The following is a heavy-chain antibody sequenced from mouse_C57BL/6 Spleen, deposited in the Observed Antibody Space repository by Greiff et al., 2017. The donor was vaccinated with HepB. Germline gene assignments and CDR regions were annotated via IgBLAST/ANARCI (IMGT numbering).Heavy chain of an antibody. CDR1: GFTFSSYG. CDR2: ISSGGSYT. J-gene: IGHJ4*01. Sequence: DVKLVESGGDLVKPGGSLKLSCAASGFTFSSYGMSWVRQTPDKRLEWVATISSGGSYTYYPDSVKGRFTISRDNAKNTLYLQMSSLKSEDTAMYYCARQGGDYGGAMDDWGQGTSVTVSS. CDR3: ARQGGDYGGAMDD. D-gene: IGHD2-4*01. V-gene: IGHV5-6*02.